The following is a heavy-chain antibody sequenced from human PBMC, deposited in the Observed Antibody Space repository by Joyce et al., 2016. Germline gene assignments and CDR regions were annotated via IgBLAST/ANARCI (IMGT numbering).Heavy chain of an antibody. CDR1: GGTFTDYT. CDR3: ARGSGHGGYDSAQDFDY. Sequence: QVQLVQSGAEVAKPGSSVKGSCQASGGTFTDYTFNWVPQASGQGLEWMGRINPIIDTTHYPEKFQGRVTITADTPTSTAYMVLNSLTSDDTAVYYCARGSGHGGYDSAQDFDYWGQGTLVIVSS. CDR2: INPIIDTT. V-gene: IGHV1-69*08. J-gene: IGHJ4*02. D-gene: IGHD5-12*01.